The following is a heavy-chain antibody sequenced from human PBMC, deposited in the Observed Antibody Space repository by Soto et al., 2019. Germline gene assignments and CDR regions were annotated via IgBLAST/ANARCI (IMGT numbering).Heavy chain of an antibody. Sequence: EVQLVESGGGLVQRGGSLRLSCAASGFTFGIYSMNWVRQAPGKGLELISYINGSSSTMYYADSVKGRFIISRDNADNSLYLQMNSLRDADTAVYYCARGDRFRCSGDRCFSDGLFLSWGQGTLVTVSS. CDR3: ARGDRFRCSGDRCFSDGLFLS. CDR2: INGSSSTM. J-gene: IGHJ5*02. V-gene: IGHV3-48*02. CDR1: GFTFGIYS. D-gene: IGHD2-15*01.